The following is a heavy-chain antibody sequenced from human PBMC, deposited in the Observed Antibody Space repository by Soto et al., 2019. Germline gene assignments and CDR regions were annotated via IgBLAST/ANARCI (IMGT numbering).Heavy chain of an antibody. CDR2: IFNIGST. CDR3: ATGLSGYKVDY. J-gene: IGHJ4*02. Sequence: QVQLQESGPGLVTPSQTLSLTCTVSGGSVSHGDYYWSWIRQPPQKGLEWIGHIFNIGSTYSNLSLKSRVTISVDTSKNQFSLTLSSVTAADTGVYYCATGLSGYKVDYWGQGTLVTVSS. D-gene: IGHD1-1*01. V-gene: IGHV4-30-4*01. CDR1: GGSVSHGDYY.